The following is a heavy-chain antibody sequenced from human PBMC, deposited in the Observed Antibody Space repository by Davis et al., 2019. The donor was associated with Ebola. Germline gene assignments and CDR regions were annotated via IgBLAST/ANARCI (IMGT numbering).Heavy chain of an antibody. J-gene: IGHJ4*02. Sequence: AVSVKASCKTSGYSLSNYYMSWVRQAPGQGLEWMGIINPTGDGTYYAQKLQGRLAMTSDTSTNTVYMELSSLRSEDTAVYYCARGSPPRVVTPFFDLWGQGTLVTVST. CDR3: ARGSPPRVVTPFFDL. D-gene: IGHD4-23*01. CDR1: GYSLSNYY. CDR2: INPTGDGT. V-gene: IGHV1-46*01.